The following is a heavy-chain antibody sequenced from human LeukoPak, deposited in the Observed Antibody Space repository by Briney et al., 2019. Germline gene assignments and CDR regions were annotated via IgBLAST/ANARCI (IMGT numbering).Heavy chain of an antibody. J-gene: IGHJ6*02. Sequence: GGSLRLSCAASGITVSTNYMSWVRQAPGKGLEWVSIAFSDGRTFYADSVKGRFTISRDNSKNTLYLQMNSLRAEDTAVYYCAKVIDFWNGMDVWGQGTTVTVSS. CDR2: AFSDGRT. CDR3: AKVIDFWNGMDV. D-gene: IGHD3-3*01. CDR1: GITVSTNY. V-gene: IGHV3-53*05.